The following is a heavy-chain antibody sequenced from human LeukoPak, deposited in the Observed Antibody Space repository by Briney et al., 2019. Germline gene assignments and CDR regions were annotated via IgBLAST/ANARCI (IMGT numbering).Heavy chain of an antibody. CDR1: GFTFSSYA. D-gene: IGHD1-26*01. V-gene: IGHV3-23*01. J-gene: IGHJ4*02. CDR2: ISGSGGST. Sequence: GGSLRLSCAASGFTFSSYAMSWVRQAPGKGLEWVSAISGSGGSTYYADSVKGRFTISRDNSKNTLYLQMNSLRAEDTAVYYCAKDRLPGSYYEYYFDYWGQGTLVTVSS. CDR3: AKDRLPGSYYEYYFDY.